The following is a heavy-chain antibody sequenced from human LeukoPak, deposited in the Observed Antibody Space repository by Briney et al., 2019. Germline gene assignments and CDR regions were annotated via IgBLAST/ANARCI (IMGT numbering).Heavy chain of an antibody. CDR3: ARTTDGSSLDY. V-gene: IGHV1-18*01. CDR1: GYTFTSYG. Sequence: GASVKVSCKASGYTFTSYGISWVRQAPGQGLEWVGWISAYTGHTNYAQNLQGRVTMTTVTSTSTANMELGSLTSDDTAVYYCARTTDGSSLDYWGQGTLVTVSS. D-gene: IGHD1-1*01. CDR2: ISAYTGHT. J-gene: IGHJ4*02.